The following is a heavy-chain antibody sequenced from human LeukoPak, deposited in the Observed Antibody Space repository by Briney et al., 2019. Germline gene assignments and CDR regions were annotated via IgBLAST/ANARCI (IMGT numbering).Heavy chain of an antibody. Sequence: GGSLRLSCAASGFTFSSYWMHWVRQVPGQGLVWVSHIDGDGRITNYGDSVKGRFTISRDNAKNTLYLQVNNLRAEDTAVYYCARGPNSNWSGLDFWGQGTLLTVSS. D-gene: IGHD6-6*01. J-gene: IGHJ4*02. CDR3: ARGPNSNWSGLDF. CDR1: GFTFSSYW. V-gene: IGHV3-74*01. CDR2: IDGDGRIT.